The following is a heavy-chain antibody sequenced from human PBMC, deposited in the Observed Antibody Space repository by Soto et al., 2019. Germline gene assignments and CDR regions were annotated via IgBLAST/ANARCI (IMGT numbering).Heavy chain of an antibody. CDR2: IDPSDSYT. J-gene: IGHJ3*02. CDR3: ARLRVAVAAPDAFDI. CDR1: GYSFTSYL. D-gene: IGHD6-19*01. V-gene: IGHV5-10-1*01. Sequence: PGESLKISFKGSGYSFTSYLISWVRQMPGKGLEWMGRIDPSDSYTNYSPSFQGHVTISADKSISTAYLQWSSLKASDTAMYYCARLRVAVAAPDAFDIGGQGTMV.